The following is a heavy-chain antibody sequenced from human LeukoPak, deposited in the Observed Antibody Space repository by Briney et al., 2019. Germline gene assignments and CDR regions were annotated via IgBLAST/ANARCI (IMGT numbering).Heavy chain of an antibody. V-gene: IGHV3-74*01. D-gene: IGHD2-2*01. CDR1: GFTFSNYW. J-gene: IGHJ6*02. Sequence: GGSLRLSCAASGFTFSNYWMHWVRQAPGKGLVWVSRINSDGSSTSYADSVKGRFTISRDNAKNTLYLQMNSLRAEDTAVYYCVRSVVVSAAPPYYYGMDVWGQGTTVTVSS. CDR3: VRSVVVSAAPPYYYGMDV. CDR2: INSDGSST.